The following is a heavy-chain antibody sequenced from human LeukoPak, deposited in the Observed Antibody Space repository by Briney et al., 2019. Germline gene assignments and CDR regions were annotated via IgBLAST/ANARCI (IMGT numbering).Heavy chain of an antibody. Sequence: PGGSLRLSCAASGFTFSSYDMHWVRQATGKGLEWVSAIGTAGDTYYPGSVKGRFTISRENAKNSLYLQMNSLRAGDTAVYYCARGDGYNPFDYWGQGTLVTVSS. D-gene: IGHD5-24*01. CDR2: IGTAGDT. J-gene: IGHJ4*02. CDR1: GFTFSSYD. CDR3: ARGDGYNPFDY. V-gene: IGHV3-13*01.